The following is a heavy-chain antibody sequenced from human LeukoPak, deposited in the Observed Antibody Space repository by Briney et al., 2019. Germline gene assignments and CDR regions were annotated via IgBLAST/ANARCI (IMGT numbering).Heavy chain of an antibody. V-gene: IGHV4-59*08. J-gene: IGHJ4*02. CDR2: IYYSGST. CDR3: ARHGGNGDYEVGY. D-gene: IGHD4-17*01. CDR1: GGSISSYY. Sequence: SETLSLTCTVSGGSISSYYWGWIRQPPGKGLEWIGYIYYSGSTNYNLSLKSRVTISVDTSKNQFSLKLSSVTAADTAVYYCARHGGNGDYEVGYWGQGTLVTVSS.